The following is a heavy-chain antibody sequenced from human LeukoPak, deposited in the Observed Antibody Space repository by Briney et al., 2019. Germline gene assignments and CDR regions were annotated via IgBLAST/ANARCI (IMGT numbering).Heavy chain of an antibody. Sequence: GASVKVSCKASGYTFTSYAMNCVRQAPGKGLEWVGWINTNTGNPTYAQGFTGRFVFSLDTSVSTAYLQISSLKAEDTAVFYCARGANKGVRGYFDYWGQGTLVTVSS. CDR3: ARGANKGVRGYFDY. CDR1: GYTFTSYA. CDR2: INTNTGNP. J-gene: IGHJ4*02. D-gene: IGHD3-10*01. V-gene: IGHV7-4-1*02.